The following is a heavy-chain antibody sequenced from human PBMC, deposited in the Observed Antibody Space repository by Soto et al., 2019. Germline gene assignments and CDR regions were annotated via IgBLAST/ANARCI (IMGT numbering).Heavy chain of an antibody. CDR2: TIPILGIA. D-gene: IGHD3-9*01. Sequence: QVQLVQSGAEVKKPGSSVKVSCKASGGTFSSYTISWVRQAPGQGLEWMGRTIPILGIANYAQKFQGRVTITADKSTSTAYMELSSLRSEDTAVYYCARDRTPYYDILTGYSRGNWFDPWGQGTLVTVSS. V-gene: IGHV1-69*08. J-gene: IGHJ5*02. CDR3: ARDRTPYYDILTGYSRGNWFDP. CDR1: GGTFSSYT.